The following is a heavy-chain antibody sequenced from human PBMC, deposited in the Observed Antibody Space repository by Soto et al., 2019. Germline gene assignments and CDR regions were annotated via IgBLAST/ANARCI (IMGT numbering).Heavy chain of an antibody. CDR2: ISYSGST. V-gene: IGHV4-59*01. CDR1: GGSISTYY. CDR3: ARDRLANWFDP. Sequence: QVQLQESGPGRVKPSETLSLTCTVSGGSISTYYWSWIRQPPGKGLEWIGYISYSGSTNYNPSLKSRGTISLDTSKNQFSLKLSSVTAADTAVYYCARDRLANWFDPWGQGTLVTVSS. J-gene: IGHJ5*02. D-gene: IGHD3-9*01.